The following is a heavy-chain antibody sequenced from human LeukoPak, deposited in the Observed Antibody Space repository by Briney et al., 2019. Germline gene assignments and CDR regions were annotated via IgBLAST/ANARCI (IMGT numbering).Heavy chain of an antibody. Sequence: GSLRLSCAASGFTVSTSYMSWIRQPPGKGLEWIGTIYYSGSTYHNPSLRSRVTISVETSKNQFSLKLSSVTAADTAVYYCARLGTAMVLIDYWGQGTLVTVSS. CDR3: ARLGTAMVLIDY. CDR1: GFTVSTSY. J-gene: IGHJ4*02. D-gene: IGHD5-18*01. CDR2: IYYSGST. V-gene: IGHV4-39*01.